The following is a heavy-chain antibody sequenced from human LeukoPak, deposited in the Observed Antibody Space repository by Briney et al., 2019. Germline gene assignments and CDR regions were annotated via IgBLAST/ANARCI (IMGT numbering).Heavy chain of an antibody. D-gene: IGHD3-22*01. V-gene: IGHV1-3*01. CDR2: INAGNGNT. CDR1: GYTFTSYA. J-gene: IGHJ4*02. CDR3: ARGHSPYYYDSSGYSALFDY. Sequence: ASVKVSCKASGYTFTSYAMHWVRQAPGQRLEWMGWINAGNGNTKYSQKFQGRVTITRDTSVSTAYMELSSLRSEDTAVYYCARGHSPYYYDSSGYSALFDYWGQGTLVTVSS.